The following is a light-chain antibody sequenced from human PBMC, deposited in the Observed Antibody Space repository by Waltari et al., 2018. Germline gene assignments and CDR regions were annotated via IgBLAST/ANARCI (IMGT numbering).Light chain of an antibody. CDR1: SSNIGSNI. CDR3: AAWDDSLLGV. CDR2: SND. Sequence: QSVLTQPPSASGTPGQRVTISCSGSSSNIGSNIVNWYQQLPGTAPKLLFYSNDQRPSGVPDRFSGSKSGTSAYLAISGLHSEDEAEYYCAAWDDSLLGVFGGGTKLTVL. J-gene: IGLJ3*02. V-gene: IGLV1-44*01.